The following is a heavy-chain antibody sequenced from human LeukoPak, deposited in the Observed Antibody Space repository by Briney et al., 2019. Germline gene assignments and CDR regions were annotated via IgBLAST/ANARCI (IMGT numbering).Heavy chain of an antibody. J-gene: IGHJ5*02. Sequence: SETLSLTCTVSGGSISSYYWSWIRQPPGKGLEWIGYIYYSGSTNYNPSLKSRVTISVDTSKNQFSLKLSSVTAADTAVHYCARGSGGVDWFDPWGQGTLVTVSS. D-gene: IGHD6-25*01. CDR3: ARGSGGVDWFDP. CDR2: IYYSGST. CDR1: GGSISSYY. V-gene: IGHV4-59*01.